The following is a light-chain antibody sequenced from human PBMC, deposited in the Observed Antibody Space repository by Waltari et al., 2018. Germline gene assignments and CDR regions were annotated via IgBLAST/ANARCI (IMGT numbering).Light chain of an antibody. CDR2: YKSDSDK. CDR1: SGINVGTYR. V-gene: IGLV5-45*03. CDR3: MIWHGSAAV. Sequence: QAVLTQPSSLSATPGASASLTCTLRSGINVGTYRIYWYQQKPGSPPQYLLRYKSDSDKQQGAGGPSCFSGSKDVSANAGILLISGLQSEDEADYYCMIWHGSAAVFGGGTQLTVL. J-gene: IGLJ7*01.